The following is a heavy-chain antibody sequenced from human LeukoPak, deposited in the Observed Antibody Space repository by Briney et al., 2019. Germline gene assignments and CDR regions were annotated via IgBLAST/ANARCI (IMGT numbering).Heavy chain of an antibody. V-gene: IGHV1-2*02. J-gene: IGHJ4*02. CDR1: GYNFIGYY. CDR3: ARVGSLWLAFFDY. D-gene: IGHD3-10*01. CDR2: INPHNGGT. Sequence: ASVKVSCKASGYNFIGYYMHWVRQAPGQGLEWMGWINPHNGGTNYAQKFQGRVTMTRDTSINTAYMELSRLRSDDTAVYYCARVGSLWLAFFDYWGQGTLVTVSS.